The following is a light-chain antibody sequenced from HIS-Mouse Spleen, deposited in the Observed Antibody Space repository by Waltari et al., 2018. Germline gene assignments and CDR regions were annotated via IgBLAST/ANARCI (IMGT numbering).Light chain of an antibody. CDR3: SSYTSSSTYV. J-gene: IGLJ1*01. CDR1: SSDAGGSNY. Sequence: QSALTQPASVSGSPGQSTTISCTGTSSDAGGSNYASWYQQHPGKAPKLMIYDVSNRPSGVSNRFSGSKSGNTASLTISGLQAEDEADYYCSSYTSSSTYVFGTGTKVTVL. CDR2: DVS. V-gene: IGLV2-14*03.